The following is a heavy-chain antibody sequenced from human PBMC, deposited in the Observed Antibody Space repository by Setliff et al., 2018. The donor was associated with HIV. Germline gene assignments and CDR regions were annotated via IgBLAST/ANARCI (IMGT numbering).Heavy chain of an antibody. J-gene: IGHJ4*02. CDR3: ARSPPGLLSSYYFDY. D-gene: IGHD2-21*01. CDR1: GGTLSSYS. CDR2: IMPILGST. Sequence: ASVKVSCKTSGGTLSSYSINWVRQAPGKGLEWMGGIMPILGSTNNAQKFQDRVTIVADKSTNTVYMEVRNLKSDDAAVYYCARSPPGLLSSYYFDYWGRGTLVTVSS. V-gene: IGHV1-69*10.